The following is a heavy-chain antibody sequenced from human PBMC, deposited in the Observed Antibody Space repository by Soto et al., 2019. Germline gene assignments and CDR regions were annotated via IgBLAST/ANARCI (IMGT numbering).Heavy chain of an antibody. Sequence: GGSLRLSCAASGFTFSSYSMSWVRQAPGKGLEWVSYISSSSSTIYYADSVKGRFTISRDNAKNSLYLQMNSLRAEDTAVYYCAGDKHGDYLSFGILDVWGKGTTVTVSS. CDR1: GFTFSSYS. CDR2: ISSSSSTI. J-gene: IGHJ6*04. CDR3: AGDKHGDYLSFGILDV. V-gene: IGHV3-48*01. D-gene: IGHD4-17*01.